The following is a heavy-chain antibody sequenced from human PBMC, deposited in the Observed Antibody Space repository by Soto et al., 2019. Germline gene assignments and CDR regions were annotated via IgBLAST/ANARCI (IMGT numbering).Heavy chain of an antibody. CDR3: AKDVNRAAASSDAFDI. CDR2: ISYDGSNK. D-gene: IGHD2-15*01. CDR1: GFTFSSYG. V-gene: IGHV3-30*18. Sequence: LRLSCAASGFTFSSYGMHWVRQAPGKGLEWVAVISYDGSNKYYADSVKGRFTISRDNSKNTLYLQMNSLRAEDTAVYYCAKDVNRAAASSDAFDIWGQGTMVTVSS. J-gene: IGHJ3*02.